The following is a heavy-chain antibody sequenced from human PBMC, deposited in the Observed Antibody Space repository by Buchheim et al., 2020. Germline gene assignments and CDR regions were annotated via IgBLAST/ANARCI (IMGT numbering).Heavy chain of an antibody. CDR1: GGSISGADDY. J-gene: IGHJ4*02. Sequence: QLQLQESGPGLVKPSETLSLTCTVSGGSISGADDYWAWIRQSPEKGLEWIGSIYYSGKTFYNPSLKSRVTISVDTSKNQFSLKLSSVTAADTAVYYCARFTIFGVAFDYWGQGTL. CDR2: IYYSGKT. D-gene: IGHD3-3*01. CDR3: ARFTIFGVAFDY. V-gene: IGHV4-39*07.